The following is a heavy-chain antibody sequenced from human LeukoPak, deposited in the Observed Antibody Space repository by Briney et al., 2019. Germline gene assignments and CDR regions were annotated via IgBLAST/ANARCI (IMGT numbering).Heavy chain of an antibody. V-gene: IGHV3-20*04. J-gene: IGHJ4*02. Sequence: GGSLRLSCEASGFTFRHYAMNWVRQAPGKGLEWVSGINWNGGSTGYADSVKGRFTISRDNAKNSLYLQMNSLRAEDTALYYCARAIEAGLPPDYWGQGTLVTVSS. CDR3: ARAIEAGLPPDY. D-gene: IGHD6-19*01. CDR1: GFTFRHYA. CDR2: INWNGGST.